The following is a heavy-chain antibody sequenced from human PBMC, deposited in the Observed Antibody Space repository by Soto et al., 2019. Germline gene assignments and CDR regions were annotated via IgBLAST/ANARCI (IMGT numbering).Heavy chain of an antibody. CDR3: TKESMAGWVDY. J-gene: IGHJ4*02. Sequence: QALSLTCAISGDSVSSSSATCNLIRHSPSRGLEWLGRTYYRSKWYNDYAVAVESRITINPDTSKNQFSLQLRSVTPEDTAIYYCTKESMAGWVDYWGQGALVTVSS. D-gene: IGHD6-19*01. V-gene: IGHV6-1*01. CDR2: TYYRSKWYN. CDR1: GDSVSSSSAT.